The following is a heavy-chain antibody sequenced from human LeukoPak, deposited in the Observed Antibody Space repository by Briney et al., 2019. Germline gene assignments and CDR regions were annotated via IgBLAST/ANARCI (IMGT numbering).Heavy chain of an antibody. CDR3: ARGDYSNDGFDP. CDR2: IYSGGST. Sequence: AGSLRLSCAASGFTVSSYYMSWVRQAPGTGLEWVSIIYSGGSTYYDDSVKSRFTISRDNSKNMLYVQMNDLIAEDTAVYYCARGDYSNDGFDPWGQGTLVTVSS. V-gene: IGHV3-53*01. J-gene: IGHJ5*02. D-gene: IGHD1-1*01. CDR1: GFTVSSYY.